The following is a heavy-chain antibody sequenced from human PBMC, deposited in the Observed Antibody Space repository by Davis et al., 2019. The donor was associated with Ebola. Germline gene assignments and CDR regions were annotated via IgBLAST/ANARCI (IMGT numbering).Heavy chain of an antibody. CDR2: ISSSGSTI. CDR1: GFTFSDYY. V-gene: IGHV3-11*04. Sequence: GESLKISCAASGFTFSDYYMSWIRQAPGKGLEWVSYISSSGSTIYYADSVKGRFTISRDNAKNSLYLQMNSLRAEDTAVYYCASPSKGYFDYWGQGTLVTVSS. J-gene: IGHJ4*02. CDR3: ASPSKGYFDY.